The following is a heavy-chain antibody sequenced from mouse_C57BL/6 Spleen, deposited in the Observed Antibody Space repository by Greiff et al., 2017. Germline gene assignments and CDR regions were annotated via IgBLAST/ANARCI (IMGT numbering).Heavy chain of an antibody. CDR1: GFTFSSYA. V-gene: IGHV5-4*03. Sequence: EVKLVESGGGLVKPGGSLKLSCAASGFTFSSYAMSWVRQTPDKRLEWVATLSDGGSYTYYPDNVKGRFTISRYNAKNNLYLQMSHLKSEDTAVYYCARPDEAAWFAYWGQGTLVTVSA. J-gene: IGHJ3*01. CDR2: LSDGGSYT. D-gene: IGHD3-2*02. CDR3: ARPDEAAWFAY.